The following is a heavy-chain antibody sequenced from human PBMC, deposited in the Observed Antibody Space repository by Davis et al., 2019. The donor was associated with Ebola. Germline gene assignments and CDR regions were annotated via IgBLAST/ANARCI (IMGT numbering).Heavy chain of an antibody. V-gene: IGHV3-20*01. D-gene: IGHD3-22*01. CDR3: ARDLRFITASGWFDP. CDR1: GFTFDDYG. CDR2: INWNGGST. Sequence: PGGSLRLSCAASGFTFDDYGMSWVRQAPGKGLEWVSGINWNGGSTGYADSVKGRFTISRDNAKNSLYLQMNSLRAEDTALYHCARDLRFITASGWFDPWGQGTLVTVSS. J-gene: IGHJ5*02.